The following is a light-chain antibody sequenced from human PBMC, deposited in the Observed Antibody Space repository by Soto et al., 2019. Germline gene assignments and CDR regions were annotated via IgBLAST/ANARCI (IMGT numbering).Light chain of an antibody. Sequence: QSALTQPASVYGSPGQSITMSCTGTSSDVGSYDFVSWYQQHPGKAPKLLIYEVSNRPSGVSARFSGSKSDNTASLTISGLQAADEAASSTVRYVFGSGTKVTLL. CDR3: VRYV. CDR1: SSDVGSYDF. V-gene: IGLV2-14*01. CDR2: EVS. J-gene: IGLJ1*01.